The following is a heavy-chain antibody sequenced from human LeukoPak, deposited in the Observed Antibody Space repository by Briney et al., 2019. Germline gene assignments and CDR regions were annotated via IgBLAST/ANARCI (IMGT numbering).Heavy chain of an antibody. J-gene: IGHJ3*02. CDR1: GFTFSRYN. Sequence: GGSLRLSCAASGFTFSRYNINWVRQAPGKGLEWVSSISSTGSYIYYADSVKGRFTISRDNAKNSLYLQMSSLRAEDTAMYYCARDAWSCSCGTCRRDGFDIWGQGTMVTVSS. CDR3: ARDAWSCSCGTCRRDGFDI. CDR2: ISSTGSYI. V-gene: IGHV3-21*01. D-gene: IGHD2-15*01.